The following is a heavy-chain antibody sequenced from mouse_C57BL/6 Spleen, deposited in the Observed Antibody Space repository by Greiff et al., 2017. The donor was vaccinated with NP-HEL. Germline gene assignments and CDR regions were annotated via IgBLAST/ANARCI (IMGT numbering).Heavy chain of an antibody. CDR3: AREGHYYGSSYDY. J-gene: IGHJ2*01. V-gene: IGHV1-82*01. D-gene: IGHD1-1*01. Sequence: QVQLQQSGPELVKPGASVKISCKASGYAFSSSWMNWVKQRPGKGLEWIGRIYPGDGDTNYNGTFKGKATLTADKSSSTAYMQLSSLTSEDTAVDFCAREGHYYGSSYDYWGQGTTLTVSS. CDR2: IYPGDGDT. CDR1: GYAFSSSW.